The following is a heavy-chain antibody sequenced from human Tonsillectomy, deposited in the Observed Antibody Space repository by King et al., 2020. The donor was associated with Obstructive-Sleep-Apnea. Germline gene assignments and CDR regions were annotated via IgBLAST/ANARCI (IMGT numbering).Heavy chain of an antibody. J-gene: IGHJ4*02. CDR2: INNSGGT. CDR1: GFTFSSYA. D-gene: IGHD5-18*01. V-gene: IGHV3-23*04. Sequence: VQLVQSGGGLVQPGGSLRLSCAASGFTFSSYAMSWVRQAPGKGLEWVSTINNSGGTYSADSVKGRFTISRDNYKNTLYLQMNSLRAEDTAVYYCAKLHGAAMVPWDFDYWRQGTLVTVSS. CDR3: AKLHGAAMVPWDFDY.